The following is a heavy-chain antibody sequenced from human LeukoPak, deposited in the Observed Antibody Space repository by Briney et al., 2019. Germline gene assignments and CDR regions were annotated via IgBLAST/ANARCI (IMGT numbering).Heavy chain of an antibody. V-gene: IGHV4-59*01. CDR1: GGSISSYY. D-gene: IGHD4-11*01. CDR2: IYYSGST. J-gene: IGHJ5*02. Sequence: SSETLSLTCTVSGGSISSYYWSWIRQPPGKGLEWIGYIYYSGSTNYNPSLKSRVTISVDTSKNQFSLKLSSVTAADTAVYYCARDNKNSYSNYWFDPWGQGTLVTVSS. CDR3: ARDNKNSYSNYWFDP.